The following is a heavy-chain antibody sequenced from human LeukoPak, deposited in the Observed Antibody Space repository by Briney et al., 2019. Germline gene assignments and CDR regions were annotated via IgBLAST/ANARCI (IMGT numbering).Heavy chain of an antibody. CDR1: DFSISSAYY. V-gene: IGHV4-38-2*01. CDR3: ARAGTYYYDSSGYGIQAPGYNWFDP. J-gene: IGHJ5*02. D-gene: IGHD3-22*01. CDR2: FYHGGDT. Sequence: SETLSLTCGASDFSISSAYYWGWIRQPPGKGLEWIGSFYHGGDTYYNPSLKSRVTISVDTSKNQFSLKLSSVTAADTAVYYCARAGTYYYDSSGYGIQAPGYNWFDPWGQGTLVTVSS.